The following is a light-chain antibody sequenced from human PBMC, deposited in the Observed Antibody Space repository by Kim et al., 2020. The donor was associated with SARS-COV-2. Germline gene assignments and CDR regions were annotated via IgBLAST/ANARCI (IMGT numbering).Light chain of an antibody. CDR2: GAS. Sequence: SPRERATLAVRASPSASSSYLPWYQQKPGQAPSLLIDGASSRATGIPARFSGSGSGTDFTLTISRLEPEDFAVYYCQQYGSSPRTFGQGTKVDIK. CDR1: PSASSSY. CDR3: QQYGSSPRT. J-gene: IGKJ1*01. V-gene: IGKV3-20*01.